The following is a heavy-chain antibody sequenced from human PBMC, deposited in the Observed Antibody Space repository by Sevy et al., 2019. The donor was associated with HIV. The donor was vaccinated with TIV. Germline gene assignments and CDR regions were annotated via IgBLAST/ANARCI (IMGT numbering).Heavy chain of an antibody. J-gene: IGHJ4*02. Sequence: ASVKVSCKVSGYTLTKLSMHWVRQAPGKGLEWMGSFDPEDGETIHAQRFQGRLSMTEDTSTETAYMELSSLSSEDTAVYYCGTTKDYYDNSGDPFDYWGQGSLVTVSS. CDR2: FDPEDGET. D-gene: IGHD3-22*01. V-gene: IGHV1-24*01. CDR3: GTTKDYYDNSGDPFDY. CDR1: GYTLTKLS.